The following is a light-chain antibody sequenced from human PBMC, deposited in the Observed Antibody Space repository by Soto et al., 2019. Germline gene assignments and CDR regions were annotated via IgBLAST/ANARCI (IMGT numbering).Light chain of an antibody. CDR2: GAS. J-gene: IGKJ1*01. CDR3: QQYGSSSWT. V-gene: IGKV3-20*01. Sequence: LLMPSPGTLSLSPGERAPLSCGAGQSVSSSYLAWYQQKPGQAPRLLIYGASSRATGIPERFSGSGSGTDFTLTISRLEPEDFAVYYCQQYGSSSWTFTQGTKVDIK. CDR1: QSVSSSY.